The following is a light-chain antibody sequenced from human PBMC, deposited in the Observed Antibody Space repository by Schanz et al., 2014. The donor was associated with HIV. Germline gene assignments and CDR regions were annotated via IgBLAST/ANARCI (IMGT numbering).Light chain of an antibody. Sequence: QSALTQPASVSGSPGQSITISCTGTSSDIGHYNYVSWYQQHPGKAPKLLIYDVTNRPSGVSNRFSGSNSGNTASLAISGLQAEDEADYYCSSLTSSSPLYVFGTGTKVTVL. CDR3: SSLTSSSPLYV. CDR1: SSDIGHYNY. J-gene: IGLJ1*01. V-gene: IGLV2-14*03. CDR2: DVT.